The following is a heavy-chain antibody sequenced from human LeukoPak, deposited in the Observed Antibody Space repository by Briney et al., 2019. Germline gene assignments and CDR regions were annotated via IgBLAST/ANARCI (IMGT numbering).Heavy chain of an antibody. CDR1: GFTFSNYL. D-gene: IGHD2-2*01. CDR2: ITSDGSST. Sequence: PGRSLRLSCAASGFTFSNYLMHWVRQAPGKGLVWVSRITSDGSSTHYADSVKGRFTISRDNAKNTLYLQMNSLTAEDTAVYYCVSLGYCSTSSCQPWGQGTLVTVSS. CDR3: VSLGYCSTSSCQP. V-gene: IGHV3-74*01. J-gene: IGHJ4*02.